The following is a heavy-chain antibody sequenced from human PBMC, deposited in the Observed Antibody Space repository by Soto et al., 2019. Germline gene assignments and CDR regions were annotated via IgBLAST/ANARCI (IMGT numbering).Heavy chain of an antibody. V-gene: IGHV4-59*12. CDR3: ARRRRPWLLFDY. D-gene: IGHD3-22*01. CDR2: IYHSGST. Sequence: PSETLSLTCTVSGGSISSYYWSWIRQPPGKALEWIGYIYHSGSTNYNPSLKSRVTISVDTSKNQFSLKLSSVTAADTAVYYCARRRRPWLLFDYWDQGTLVTVSS. J-gene: IGHJ4*02. CDR1: GGSISSYY.